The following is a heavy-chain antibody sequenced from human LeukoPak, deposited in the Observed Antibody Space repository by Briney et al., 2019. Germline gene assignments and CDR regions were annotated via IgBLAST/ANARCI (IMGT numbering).Heavy chain of an antibody. CDR2: IYSGGNT. D-gene: IGHD4-17*01. CDR1: GFTVSSNY. CDR3: ARQAGEYSDPYDY. V-gene: IGHV3-66*04. Sequence: GGSLRLSCAASGFTVSSNYMSWVRQAPGKGLEWVSVIYSGGNTHYSDSVKGRFTISRDNSKNTLYLQMNSLRAEDTAVYYCARQAGEYSDPYDYWGQGTLVTVS. J-gene: IGHJ4*02.